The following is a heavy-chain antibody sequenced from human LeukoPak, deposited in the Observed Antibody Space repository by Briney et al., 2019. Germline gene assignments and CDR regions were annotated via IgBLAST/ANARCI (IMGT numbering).Heavy chain of an antibody. D-gene: IGHD3-10*01. V-gene: IGHV1-2*02. CDR1: GYTFTGYY. Sequence: ASVKVSCKASGYTFTGYYLHWVRQAPGQGLEWMGWINPNSGGTNYAQKFQGRVTMTRDTSISTAYMELSRLRSDDTAVYYCARDSRFGEYHFDYWGQGTLVTVSS. J-gene: IGHJ4*02. CDR3: ARDSRFGEYHFDY. CDR2: INPNSGGT.